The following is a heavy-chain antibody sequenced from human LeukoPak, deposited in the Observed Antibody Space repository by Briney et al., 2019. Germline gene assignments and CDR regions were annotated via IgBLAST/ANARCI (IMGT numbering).Heavy chain of an antibody. D-gene: IGHD3-10*01. Sequence: PSETLSLTCTVSGGSISSYYWSWIRQPPGKGLEWIGYIYYSGSTYYNPSLKSRVTISVDTSKNQFSLKLSSVTAADTAVYYCASSAPSGDYYYYYMDVWGKGTTVTVSS. CDR2: IYYSGST. J-gene: IGHJ6*03. V-gene: IGHV4-59*06. CDR1: GGSISSYY. CDR3: ASSAPSGDYYYYYMDV.